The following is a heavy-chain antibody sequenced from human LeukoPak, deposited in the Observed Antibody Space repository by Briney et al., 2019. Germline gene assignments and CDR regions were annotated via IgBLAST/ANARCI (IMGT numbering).Heavy chain of an antibody. Sequence: SETLSLTCTVSGGSISSSSYYWGWIRQPPGKGLEWIGSIYYSGSTYYNPSLKSRVTISVDTSKNQFSLKLSSVTAADTAVYYCASRRVHCSSTSCMGLAFDYWGQGTLVTVSS. CDR2: IYYSGST. D-gene: IGHD2-2*01. CDR3: ASRRVHCSSTSCMGLAFDY. V-gene: IGHV4-39*07. J-gene: IGHJ4*02. CDR1: GGSISSSSYY.